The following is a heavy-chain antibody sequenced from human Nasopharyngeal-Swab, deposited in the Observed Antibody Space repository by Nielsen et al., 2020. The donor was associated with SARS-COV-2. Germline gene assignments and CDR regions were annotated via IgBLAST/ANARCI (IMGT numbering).Heavy chain of an antibody. D-gene: IGHD3-9*01. Sequence: ASVNVSCKASGYTFTSSGISWVRQAPGQGLEWMGWISAYNGNTNSAQKLQGRVTMTTDPSTSTAYMELRSLRSGDTAVYYWARGGGYYDVLTGSPPVAFDIWGQGTMVTVSS. CDR1: GYTFTSSG. V-gene: IGHV1-18*01. J-gene: IGHJ3*02. CDR3: ARGGGYYDVLTGSPPVAFDI. CDR2: ISAYNGNT.